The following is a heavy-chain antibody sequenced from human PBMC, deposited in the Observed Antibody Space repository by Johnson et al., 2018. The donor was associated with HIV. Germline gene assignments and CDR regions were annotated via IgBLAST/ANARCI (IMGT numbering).Heavy chain of an antibody. D-gene: IGHD6-13*01. CDR1: GFTFSSYW. Sequence: VQLVESGGGLVQPGGSLRLSCAASGFTFSSYWMSWVRQAPGKGLEWVANIKQDGSEKYYVDSVKGRFPISRDNARNSLYLEMNSLRVEDTALYYCARGKGAAAGLDAFDIWGQGTMVTVSS. CDR3: ARGKGAAAGLDAFDI. V-gene: IGHV3-7*03. CDR2: IKQDGSEK. J-gene: IGHJ3*02.